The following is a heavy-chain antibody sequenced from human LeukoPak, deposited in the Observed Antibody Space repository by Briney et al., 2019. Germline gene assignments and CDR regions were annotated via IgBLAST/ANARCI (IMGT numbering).Heavy chain of an antibody. Sequence: GGSLRLSCAVSGFTFSSYAVHWVRQAPGKGLEWVAVISYDGSKKYYADSVEGRFTISRDNSKNTLYLQMNSLRVEDTAVYYCARGESYRFGYWGQGTLVTVSS. V-gene: IGHV3-30-3*01. J-gene: IGHJ4*02. CDR2: ISYDGSKK. CDR3: ARGESYRFGY. CDR1: GFTFSSYA. D-gene: IGHD3-16*01.